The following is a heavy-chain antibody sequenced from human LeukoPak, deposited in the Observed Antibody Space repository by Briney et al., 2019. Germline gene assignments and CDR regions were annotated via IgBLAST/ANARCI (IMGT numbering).Heavy chain of an antibody. Sequence: ASVKGSCKASGYTFTDYYMHWVRQAPGQGFEWMGWINPNDGDTNYAQKFQGRVTMTRDTSISTAHMEVSRLRPDDTAVYYCARANFLYCSSSTCLFDYWGQGTLVTVSS. J-gene: IGHJ4*02. CDR3: ARANFLYCSSSTCLFDY. CDR2: INPNDGDT. D-gene: IGHD2-2*01. V-gene: IGHV1-2*02. CDR1: GYTFTDYY.